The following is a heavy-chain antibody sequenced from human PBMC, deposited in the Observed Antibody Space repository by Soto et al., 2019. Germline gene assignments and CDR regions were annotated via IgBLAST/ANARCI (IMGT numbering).Heavy chain of an antibody. V-gene: IGHV4-59*01. CDR3: ARGELEPTSIFDI. CDR1: GGSISSYY. J-gene: IGHJ3*02. CDR2: IYYSGST. D-gene: IGHD1-1*01. Sequence: SETLSLTCTVSGGSISSYYWSWIRQPPGKGLEWIGYIYYSGSTNYNPSLKSRVTISVDTSKNQFSLKLSSVTAADTAVYYCARGELEPTSIFDIWGQGTMVTVSS.